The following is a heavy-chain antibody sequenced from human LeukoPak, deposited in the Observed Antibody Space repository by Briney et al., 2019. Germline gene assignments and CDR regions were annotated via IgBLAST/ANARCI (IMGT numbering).Heavy chain of an antibody. V-gene: IGHV3-21*01. CDR2: ISSSSSYI. CDR1: GFTFSSYS. J-gene: IGHJ4*02. Sequence: GGSLRLSCAASGFTFSSYSMNWVRQAPGKGLEWVSSISSSSSYIYYADSVKGRFTISRDNAKNSLYLQMNSLRAEDTAVYYCARVVGVITRNYYFDYWGQGTLVTVSS. D-gene: IGHD1-14*01. CDR3: ARVVGVITRNYYFDY.